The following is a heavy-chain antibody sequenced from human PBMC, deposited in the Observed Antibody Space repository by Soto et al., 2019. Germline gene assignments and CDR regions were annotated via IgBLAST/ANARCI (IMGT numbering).Heavy chain of an antibody. CDR1: GYSFTSFG. CDR3: ARAGKLQWLRPPFDP. D-gene: IGHD6-19*01. Sequence: QVQLVQSGPEVKRPGASVKVSCKASGYSFTSFGINWVRQAPGQGLEWMGWISCYKNNTNHAQKLQGRLTMTTDTSTSTGYMELRSMRSDDTAVYYCARAGKLQWLRPPFDPWGQGTQVTVSS. J-gene: IGHJ5*02. V-gene: IGHV1-18*04. CDR2: ISCYKNNT.